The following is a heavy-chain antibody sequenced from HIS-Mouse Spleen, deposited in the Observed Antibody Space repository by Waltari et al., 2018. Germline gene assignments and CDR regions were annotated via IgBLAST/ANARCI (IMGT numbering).Heavy chain of an antibody. CDR1: GYTFTGYY. Sequence: QVQLVQSGAEVKKPGASVKVSCKASGYTFTGYYMHWVRQAPGQGLEWVGWRNPNSGGTNYAKKFQGRVTMTRDTSISTAYMELSRLRSDDTVVYYCARDLGNWGFDYWGQGTLVTVSS. D-gene: IGHD7-27*01. J-gene: IGHJ4*02. CDR2: RNPNSGGT. CDR3: ARDLGNWGFDY. V-gene: IGHV1-2*02.